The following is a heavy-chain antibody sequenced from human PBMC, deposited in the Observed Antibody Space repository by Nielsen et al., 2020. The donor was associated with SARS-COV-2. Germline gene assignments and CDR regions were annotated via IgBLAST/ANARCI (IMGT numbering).Heavy chain of an antibody. J-gene: IGHJ4*02. CDR1: GYTFTSYY. CDR3: ARDVNLTGYYSY. D-gene: IGHD3-9*01. V-gene: IGHV1-46*01. Sequence: ASVKVSCKASGYTFTSYYMHWVLQAPGQGLEWMGVINPSGGSTNYAQKFQGRVTMTRDTSTSTVYMELSSLRSEDTAVYYCARDVNLTGYYSYWGQGTLVTVSP. CDR2: INPSGGST.